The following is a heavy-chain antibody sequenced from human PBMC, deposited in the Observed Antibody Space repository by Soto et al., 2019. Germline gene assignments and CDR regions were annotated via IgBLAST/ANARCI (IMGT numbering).Heavy chain of an antibody. Sequence: SETLSLACTVSGASIITDNYFWVWIRQSPRRGLELIGSISYSGRTYDNPSLQSRVTISIDASKNQFSLKLTSVTTADTAVYYCARRRASDYGGNHHPYYFDRWGQGALVTVSS. CDR3: ARRRASDYGGNHHPYYFDR. CDR2: ISYSGRT. CDR1: GASIITDNYF. J-gene: IGHJ4*02. V-gene: IGHV4-39*01. D-gene: IGHD4-17*01.